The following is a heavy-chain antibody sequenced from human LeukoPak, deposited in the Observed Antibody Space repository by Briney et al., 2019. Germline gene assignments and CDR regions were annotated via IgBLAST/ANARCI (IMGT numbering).Heavy chain of an antibody. Sequence: GGSLRLSCAASGFIFKNFAMTWVRQAPGKGLEWVSSISGVGDSTYYADSVKGRFTISRDNSKNTLYLQMNSLRAEDTAVYYCAKDERDGYNPGHYFDYWGQGTLVTVSS. CDR3: AKDERDGYNPGHYFDY. D-gene: IGHD5-24*01. J-gene: IGHJ4*02. V-gene: IGHV3-23*01. CDR2: ISGVGDST. CDR1: GFIFKNFA.